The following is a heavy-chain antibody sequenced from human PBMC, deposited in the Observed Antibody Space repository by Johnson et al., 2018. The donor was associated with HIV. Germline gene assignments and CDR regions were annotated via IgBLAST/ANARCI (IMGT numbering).Heavy chain of an antibody. J-gene: IGHJ3*02. CDR1: GFTFDDYA. D-gene: IGHD2-15*01. Sequence: VQLVESGGGVVRPGGSLRLSCAASGFTFDDYAMHWVRQAPGKGLEWVSGISWNSGSIGYADSVKGRFTISRDNAKNSLYLQMNSLRAEDTAVYYCATDNIVVVSRYAFDIWGQGTMVTVSS. CDR3: ATDNIVVVSRYAFDI. V-gene: IGHV3-9*01. CDR2: ISWNSGSI.